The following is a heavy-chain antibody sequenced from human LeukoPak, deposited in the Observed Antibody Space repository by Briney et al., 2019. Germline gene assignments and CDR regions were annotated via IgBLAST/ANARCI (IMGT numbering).Heavy chain of an antibody. CDR3: AREGETSRRFYAP. D-gene: IGHD2-2*01. J-gene: IGHJ5*02. CDR2: IYPGDSDA. CDR1: GYTFSNYW. V-gene: IGHV5-51*04. Sequence: GESLKISCTGSGYTFSNYWIGWVRQMPGKGLEWMGIIYPGDSDATYSPSFRGQVTFSVDEPRTTVYLEWTSLKASDTAMYFCAREGETSRRFYAPWGQGTLVTVSS.